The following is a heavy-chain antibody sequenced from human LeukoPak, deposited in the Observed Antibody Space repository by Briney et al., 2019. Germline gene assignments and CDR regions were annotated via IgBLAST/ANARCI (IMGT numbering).Heavy chain of an antibody. V-gene: IGHV4-34*01. J-gene: IGHJ4*02. CDR2: INHSGST. CDR1: GGPFSGYY. D-gene: IGHD4-11*01. CDR3: ARGTTVTPGRSYYFDY. Sequence: SETLSLTCAVYGGPFSGYYWSWIRQPPGKGLEWIGEINHSGSTNYNPSLKSRVTISVDTSKNQFSLKLSSATAADTAVYYCARGTTVTPGRSYYFDYWGQGTLVTVSS.